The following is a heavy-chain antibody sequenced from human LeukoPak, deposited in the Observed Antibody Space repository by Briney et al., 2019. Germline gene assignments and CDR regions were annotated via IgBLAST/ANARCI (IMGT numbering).Heavy chain of an antibody. J-gene: IGHJ4*02. V-gene: IGHV4-34*01. CDR1: GGSFSGYY. CDR3: ATYYYGSGSYYIDY. Sequence: SETLSLTCAVYGGSFSGYYWSWIRQPPGKGLEWIGEINHSGSTNYNPSLKSRVTISVDTSKNQFSLKLSSVTAADTAVYYCATYYYGSGSYYIDYWGQGTLVTVSS. D-gene: IGHD3-10*01. CDR2: INHSGST.